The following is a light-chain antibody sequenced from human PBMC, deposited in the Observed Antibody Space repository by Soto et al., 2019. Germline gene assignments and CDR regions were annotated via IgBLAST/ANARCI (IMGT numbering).Light chain of an antibody. V-gene: IGKV3-20*01. Sequence: EIVMTQSPATLSVSPGERATLSCRASQSIAGNLAWYQQRPGQAPRLLIYGSSNRPSGIPDRFSGGGSRTDFTLTISRLEPEDFAVYYCHQYGSSPPWTFGQGTKVDIK. J-gene: IGKJ1*01. CDR2: GSS. CDR1: QSIAGN. CDR3: HQYGSSPPWT.